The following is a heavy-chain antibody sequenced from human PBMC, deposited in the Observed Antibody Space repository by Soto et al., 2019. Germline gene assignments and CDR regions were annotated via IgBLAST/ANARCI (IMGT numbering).Heavy chain of an antibody. CDR3: ARVPRYFDSAYNWFDP. Sequence: PSETLSLTCAVYGGSFSGYYWSWIRQPPGKGLEWIGEINHSGSTNHNPSLKSRVTISVDTSKNQFSLKLSSVTAADTAVYYCARVPRYFDSAYNWFDPWGQGTLVTVPQ. D-gene: IGHD3-9*01. V-gene: IGHV4-34*01. CDR1: GGSFSGYY. J-gene: IGHJ5*02. CDR2: INHSGST.